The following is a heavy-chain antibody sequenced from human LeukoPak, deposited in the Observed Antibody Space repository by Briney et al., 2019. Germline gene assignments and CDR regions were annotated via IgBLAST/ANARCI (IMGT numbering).Heavy chain of an antibody. V-gene: IGHV3-74*03. J-gene: IGHJ4*02. D-gene: IGHD3-10*01. CDR2: INERGTDS. CDR1: GFTFSGHW. Sequence: PGGSLRLSCTASGFTFSGHWIHWVRQPPGMGLVWVSRINERGTDSMYAESVKGRFTISRDNAKNSLYLQMNSLRAEDTAVYYCARDYYGSPTHWGQGTLVTVSS. CDR3: ARDYYGSPTH.